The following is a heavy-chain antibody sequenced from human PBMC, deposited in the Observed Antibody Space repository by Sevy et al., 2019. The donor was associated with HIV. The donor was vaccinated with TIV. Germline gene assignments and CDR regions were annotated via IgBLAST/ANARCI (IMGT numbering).Heavy chain of an antibody. D-gene: IGHD3-22*01. V-gene: IGHV3-30*18. CDR3: AKDLDYFDSSAGPSSLIYNYYYGLED. CDR2: ISYDGSNK. CDR1: GFTFSSFG. J-gene: IGHJ6*02. Sequence: GGSLRLSCAASGFTFSSFGMDWVRQAPGKGLEWVSFISYDGSNKKYADSVKGRLTVSRDKSKNTLYLQMNSLRAEDTAVYYCAKDLDYFDSSAGPSSLIYNYYYGLEDWGPGTTVTVSS.